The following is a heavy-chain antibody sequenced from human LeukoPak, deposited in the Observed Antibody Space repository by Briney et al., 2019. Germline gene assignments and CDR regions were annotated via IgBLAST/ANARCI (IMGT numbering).Heavy chain of an antibody. D-gene: IGHD3-22*01. CDR3: ARDRGSGYYYESFDY. CDR2: IWYDGSNK. J-gene: IGHJ4*02. CDR1: GFTFSSYG. Sequence: GGSLRLSCAASGFTFSSYGMHWVRQAPGKGLEWVAVIWYDGSNKYYADSVKGRFTISRDNSKSTLYPQMNSLRAEDTAVYYCARDRGSGYYYESFDYWGQGTLVTVSS. V-gene: IGHV3-33*01.